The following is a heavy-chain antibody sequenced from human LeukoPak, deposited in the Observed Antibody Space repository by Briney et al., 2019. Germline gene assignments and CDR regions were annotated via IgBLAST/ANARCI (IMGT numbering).Heavy chain of an antibody. CDR3: ARERGSYYYFDY. Sequence: GGSLRLPCAASGFTFSSYAMHWVRQAPGKGLEWVAVISYDGSNKYYADSVKGRFTISRDNSKNTLYLQMNSLRAEDTAVYYCARERGSYYYFDYWGQGTLVTVSS. V-gene: IGHV3-30-3*01. D-gene: IGHD1-26*01. CDR2: ISYDGSNK. J-gene: IGHJ4*02. CDR1: GFTFSSYA.